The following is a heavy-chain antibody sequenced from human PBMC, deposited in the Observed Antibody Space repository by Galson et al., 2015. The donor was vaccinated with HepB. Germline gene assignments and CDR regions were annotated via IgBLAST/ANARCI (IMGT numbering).Heavy chain of an antibody. J-gene: IGHJ5*02. CDR2: ISGRSDYI. CDR3: ARDWGIAVAATWFFDP. Sequence: SLRLSCAASGFVFSNYRMNWVRQAPGKGLEWVLSISGRSDYIHYADSVKGRFTISRDNAKNSLFLQMNSLRAEDTAMYYCARDWGIAVAATWFFDPWGQGTLVTVSS. V-gene: IGHV3-21*01. CDR1: GFVFSNYR. D-gene: IGHD6-19*01.